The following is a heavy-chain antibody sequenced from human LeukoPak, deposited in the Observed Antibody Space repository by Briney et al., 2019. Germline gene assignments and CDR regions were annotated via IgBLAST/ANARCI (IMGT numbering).Heavy chain of an antibody. V-gene: IGHV4-4*07. CDR3: ARRSRVVLRDAFDI. D-gene: IGHD2-15*01. CDR2: IYTSGST. CDR1: GDSLSSYY. J-gene: IGHJ3*02. Sequence: SETLSLTCTVSGDSLSSYYWSWIRQPAGRGLEWIGRIYTSGSTNYNPSLKSRVTMSIDTSKNQFSLKLTSVTAADTAVYYCARRSRVVLRDAFDIWGPGTMVSVSS.